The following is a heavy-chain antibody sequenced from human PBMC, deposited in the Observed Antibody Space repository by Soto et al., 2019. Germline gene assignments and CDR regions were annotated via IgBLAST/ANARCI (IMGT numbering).Heavy chain of an antibody. Sequence: EVQLLESGGGLVQPGGSLRLSCAASGFTFSSYAMSWVRQAPGKGLEWVSAISGSGGSTYYADSVKGRFTISRDNSKNTLYLQMNSLRAEDTAVYYCAKVLNDYGDLTGVYFQHWGQGTLVTVSS. V-gene: IGHV3-23*01. CDR1: GFTFSSYA. CDR2: ISGSGGST. D-gene: IGHD4-17*01. J-gene: IGHJ1*01. CDR3: AKVLNDYGDLTGVYFQH.